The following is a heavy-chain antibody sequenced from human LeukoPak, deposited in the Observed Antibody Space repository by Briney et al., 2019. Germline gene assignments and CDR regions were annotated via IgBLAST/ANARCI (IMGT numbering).Heavy chain of an antibody. CDR3: ARGDIAAAGESAFDI. CDR1: GGSISSSCYF. CDR2: IYYSGGT. V-gene: IGHV4-39*01. J-gene: IGHJ3*02. D-gene: IGHD6-13*01. Sequence: KSSETLSLTCTVSGGSISSSCYFWGWIRQPPGKGLECIGNIYYSGGTYYNPSLKSRVTISVGTSENQFSLRLSSVTAADTAVYYCARGDIAAAGESAFDIWGQGTMVTVSS.